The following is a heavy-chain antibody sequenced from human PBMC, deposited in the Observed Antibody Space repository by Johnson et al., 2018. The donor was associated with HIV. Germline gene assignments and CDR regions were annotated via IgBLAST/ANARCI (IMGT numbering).Heavy chain of an antibody. CDR2: ISSSGSTI. V-gene: IGHV3-48*04. D-gene: IGHD5-18*01. CDR3: ARPTHSDGYAFDI. J-gene: IGHJ3*02. Sequence: VQLVESGGGVVQPGRSLRLSCAASGFTFSSYAMHWVRQAPGKGLEWVSYISSSGSTIYYADSVKGRFTISRDNAKKSLYLQMNSLRAEDTAGYYCARPTHSDGYAFDIWGQGTMVTVSS. CDR1: GFTFSSYA.